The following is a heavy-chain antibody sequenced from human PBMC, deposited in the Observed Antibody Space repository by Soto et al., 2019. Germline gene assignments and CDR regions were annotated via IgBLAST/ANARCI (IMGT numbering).Heavy chain of an antibody. D-gene: IGHD2-15*01. CDR2: LYSGGTT. CDR1: GFIVSNNY. J-gene: IGHJ5*02. Sequence: PGGSLKLSCAASGFIVSNNYMSWVRQAPGEGLERVSILYSGGTTYYADSVKGRFTFSRDNSENTVFLQMNNLRVEDTAVYYCVRDRGGSYWLDPWGQGTLVTVSS. V-gene: IGHV3-53*01. CDR3: VRDRGGSYWLDP.